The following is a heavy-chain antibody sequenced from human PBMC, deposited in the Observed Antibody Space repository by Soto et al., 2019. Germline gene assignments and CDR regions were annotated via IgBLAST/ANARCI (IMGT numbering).Heavy chain of an antibody. Sequence: ASVKVSCKVSGYTLTELSMHWVRQAPGKGLEWMGGFDPEDGETIYAQKFQGRVTMTEDTSTDTAYMELSSLRSEDTAVYYCAPSYFYYGDYVVFSPWGQGTLVTVSS. CDR1: GYTLTELS. J-gene: IGHJ5*02. D-gene: IGHD4-17*01. CDR3: APSYFYYGDYVVFSP. CDR2: FDPEDGET. V-gene: IGHV1-24*01.